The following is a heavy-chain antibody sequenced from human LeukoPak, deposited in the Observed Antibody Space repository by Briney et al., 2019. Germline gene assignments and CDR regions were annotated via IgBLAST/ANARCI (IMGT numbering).Heavy chain of an antibody. J-gene: IGHJ4*02. CDR3: ARDTLFDY. CDR1: GFIVSSDY. Sequence: PGGSLRLSCAASGFIVSSDYMTWVRQAPGRGLEWVSLINSGGRTYYADSVKGRFTISRDNAKNSLYLQMNSLRAEDTAVYYCARDTLFDYWGQGTLVTVSS. V-gene: IGHV3-53*01. CDR2: INSGGRT.